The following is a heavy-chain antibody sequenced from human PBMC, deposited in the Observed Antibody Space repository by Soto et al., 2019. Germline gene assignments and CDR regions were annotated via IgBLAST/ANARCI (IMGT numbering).Heavy chain of an antibody. J-gene: IGHJ4*01. CDR3: TTDSYSSIIVVRFDY. CDR1: WFTFSGHA. CDR2: ISSSSSSI. Sequence: GGSLTLPWAAAWFTFSGHAMSWVRQAPGKGLEWVSAISSSSSSIYYADSVKGRFTISRDNAKNSLYLQMNSLRAEDTAVYYCTTDSYSSIIVVRFDYWGHGTLVTVSS. D-gene: IGHD3-22*01. V-gene: IGHV3-21*01.